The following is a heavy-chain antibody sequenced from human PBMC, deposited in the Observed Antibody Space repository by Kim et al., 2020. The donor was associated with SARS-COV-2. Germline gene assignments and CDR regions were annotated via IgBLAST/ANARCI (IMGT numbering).Heavy chain of an antibody. Sequence: TLSLTCTVSGGSISSGGYYWSWIRQHPGKGLEWIGYIYYSGSTYYNPSLKSRVTISVDTSKNQFSLKLSSVTAADTAVYYCARVSSSPLMIVEYYFDYWGQGTLVTVSS. CDR3: ARVSSSPLMIVEYYFDY. CDR1: GGSISSGGYY. CDR2: IYYSGST. J-gene: IGHJ4*02. D-gene: IGHD3-22*01. V-gene: IGHV4-31*03.